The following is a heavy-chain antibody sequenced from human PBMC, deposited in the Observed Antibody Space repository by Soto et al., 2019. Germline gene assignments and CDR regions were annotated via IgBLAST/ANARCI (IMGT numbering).Heavy chain of an antibody. V-gene: IGHV3-13*04. CDR2: IGAAGDT. CDR1: GFTFSTYG. D-gene: IGHD3-3*01. J-gene: IGHJ6*02. Sequence: GGSLRLSCAASGFTFSTYGMHWVRQSTGKGLEWVSAIGAAGDTFYADSVKGRFTISRENAKNSLYLQMNSLRAGDTAVYYCARGVPSRYDFWSGYQSFGMDAWGQGTTVTVSS. CDR3: ARGVPSRYDFWSGYQSFGMDA.